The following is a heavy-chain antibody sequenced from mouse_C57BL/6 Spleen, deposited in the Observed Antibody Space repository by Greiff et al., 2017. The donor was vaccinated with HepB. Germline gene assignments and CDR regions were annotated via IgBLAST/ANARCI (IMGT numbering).Heavy chain of an antibody. CDR2: IDPEDGET. D-gene: IGHD1-1*01. J-gene: IGHJ1*03. CDR3: ALYGSSYDWYFDV. V-gene: IGHV14-2*01. CDR1: GFNIKDYY. Sequence: DVKLQESGAELVKPGASVKLSCTASGFNIKDYYMHWVKQRTEQGLEWIGRIDPEDGETKYAPKFQGKATITADTSSNTAYLQLSSLTSEDTAVYYCALYGSSYDWYFDVWGTGTTVTVSS.